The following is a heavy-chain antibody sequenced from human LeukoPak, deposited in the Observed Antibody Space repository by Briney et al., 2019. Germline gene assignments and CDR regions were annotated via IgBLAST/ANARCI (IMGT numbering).Heavy chain of an antibody. D-gene: IGHD4/OR15-4a*01. Sequence: PGGSLRLTCTASGLTFSSYAMNWVRQAPEKGLEWVSFIYSDNTHYSDSVKGRFTISRDNSKNTLYLQMNSLRAEDTAVYYCARRAGAYSHPYDYWGQGTLVTVSS. J-gene: IGHJ4*02. CDR2: IYSDNT. V-gene: IGHV3-53*01. CDR3: ARRAGAYSHPYDY. CDR1: GLTFSSYA.